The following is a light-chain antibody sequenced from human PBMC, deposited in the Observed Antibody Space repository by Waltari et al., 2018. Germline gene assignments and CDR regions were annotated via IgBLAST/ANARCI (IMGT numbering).Light chain of an antibody. CDR2: DVS. V-gene: IGLV2-11*01. CDR1: SSDIGAYNY. J-gene: IGLJ3*02. Sequence: QSALTQPASVSGSPGQSITISCAGTSSDIGAYNYLSWFQQHPDKAPKLMIYDVSKRPSGVPDRFSGSKSGNTASLTISGLQAEDEADYYCCSYAGSYTWVFGGGTKLTVL. CDR3: CSYAGSYTWV.